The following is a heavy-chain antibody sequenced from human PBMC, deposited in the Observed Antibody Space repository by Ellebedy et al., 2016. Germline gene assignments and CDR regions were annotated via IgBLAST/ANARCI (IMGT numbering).Heavy chain of an antibody. CDR1: RFTLSNYW. CDR2: IKQDGSEK. Sequence: GESLKISXAASRFTLSNYWMNWVRQAPGGGLEWVAKIKQDGSEKYYVESVKGRFTISRDNAKNSLDLQMQSLRAEDTAVYYCARELYVSGSYSYFDYWGQGILVTVSS. J-gene: IGHJ4*02. D-gene: IGHD3-10*01. CDR3: ARELYVSGSYSYFDY. V-gene: IGHV3-7*03.